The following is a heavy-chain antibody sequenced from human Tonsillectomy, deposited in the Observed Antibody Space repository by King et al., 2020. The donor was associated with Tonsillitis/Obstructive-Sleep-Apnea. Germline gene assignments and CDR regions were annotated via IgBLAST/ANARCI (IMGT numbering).Heavy chain of an antibody. Sequence: VQLQESGPGLVKRSETLSLTCTVSGVSITDYFWTWIRQPPGKGLEWIGIIYYSGSTNYNPSLKSRVTMSVDTSENQLSLDLTSVTPADTAVYYCARVPYSMVRGVTYYFDFWGQGTLVTVSS. J-gene: IGHJ4*02. V-gene: IGHV4-59*01. CDR1: GVSITDYF. CDR2: IYYSGST. D-gene: IGHD3-10*01. CDR3: ARVPYSMVRGVTYYFDF.